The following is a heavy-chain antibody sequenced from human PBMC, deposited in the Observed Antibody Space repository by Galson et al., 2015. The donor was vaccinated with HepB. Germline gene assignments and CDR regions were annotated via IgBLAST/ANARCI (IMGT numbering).Heavy chain of an antibody. J-gene: IGHJ4*02. CDR3: AKANDPASWIQLSFDY. CDR1: GFTFSSYG. CDR2: ISYDGSNK. V-gene: IGHV3-30*18. Sequence: SLRLSCAASGFTFSSYGMHWVRQAPGKGLEWVAVISYDGSNKYYADSVKGRFTISRDNSKNTLYLQMNSLRAEDTAVYYCAKANDPASWIQLSFDYWGQGTLVTVSS. D-gene: IGHD5-18*01.